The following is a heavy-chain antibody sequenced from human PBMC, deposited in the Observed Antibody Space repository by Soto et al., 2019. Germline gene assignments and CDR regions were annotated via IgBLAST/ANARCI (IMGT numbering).Heavy chain of an antibody. J-gene: IGHJ6*02. CDR3: AKTIAAAGGYYYYGMDV. Sequence: PGGSLRLSCAASGFTFSSYAMSWVRQAPGKGLEWVSAISGSGGSTYYADSVKGRFTISRDNSKNTLYLQMNSLRAEDTAVYYCAKTIAAAGGYYYYGMDVWGQGTTVTVSS. CDR1: GFTFSSYA. V-gene: IGHV3-23*01. CDR2: ISGSGGST. D-gene: IGHD6-13*01.